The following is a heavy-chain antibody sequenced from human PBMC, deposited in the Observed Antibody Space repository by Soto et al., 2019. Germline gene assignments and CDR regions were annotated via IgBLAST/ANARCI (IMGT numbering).Heavy chain of an antibody. CDR3: ARERRSGWYVEY. Sequence: QVQLVQSGAEVKKPGASVKVSCKASGYTFTSYDINWVRQATGQGLEWMGWMNHNSGNTGYAQKFQGRVTMTRNTSISTAYMELCSLRSEETAVYYCARERRSGWYVEYWGQGTLVTVSS. CDR2: MNHNSGNT. J-gene: IGHJ4*02. CDR1: GYTFTSYD. D-gene: IGHD6-19*01. V-gene: IGHV1-8*01.